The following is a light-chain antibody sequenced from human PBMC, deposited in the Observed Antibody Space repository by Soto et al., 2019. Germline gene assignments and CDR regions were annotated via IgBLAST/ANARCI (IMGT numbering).Light chain of an antibody. J-gene: IGLJ1*01. V-gene: IGLV2-14*01. CDR3: SSFTTSSTSV. CDR2: EVS. Sequence: QSALTQPASVSGSPGQSITISCTGTSRDVGGYDYVSWYQQHPDKAPKLVIYEVSNRPSGVSTRFSGSKSGNTASLTISGLQADDEADYYCSSFTTSSTSVFGTGTKVT. CDR1: SRDVGGYDY.